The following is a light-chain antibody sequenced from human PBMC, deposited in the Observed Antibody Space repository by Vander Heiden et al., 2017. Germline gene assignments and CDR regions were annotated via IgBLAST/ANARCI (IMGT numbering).Light chain of an antibody. Sequence: DIQMTQSPSSLSASIGDRITIACRASQRFSSYLNWYQQKPGKAPKLLIYAASNLQSGVPSRFSGSGSGTDFTLTISSLQPEDFATYYCQQGHSSPRTFGQGTKLEIK. V-gene: IGKV1-39*01. CDR2: AAS. CDR1: QRFSSY. J-gene: IGKJ2*01. CDR3: QQGHSSPRT.